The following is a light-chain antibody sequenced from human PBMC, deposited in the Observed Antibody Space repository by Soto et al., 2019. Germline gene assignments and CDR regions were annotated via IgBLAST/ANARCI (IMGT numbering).Light chain of an antibody. Sequence: EIVLTQSPATLSLSPGERTTLSCGASQSVSSSYLAWYQQKPGLAPKLLIYDAYSRATGIPDRFSGSGSGTDFTLTSSSLEPEEFAVYYCQQYGSLPPITFGQGTRLEIK. J-gene: IGKJ5*01. CDR2: DAY. CDR1: QSVSSSY. V-gene: IGKV3D-20*01. CDR3: QQYGSLPPIT.